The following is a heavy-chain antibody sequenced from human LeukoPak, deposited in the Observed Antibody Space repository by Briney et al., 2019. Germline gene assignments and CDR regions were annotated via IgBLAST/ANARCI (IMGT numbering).Heavy chain of an antibody. Sequence: GGSLRLSCAASGFTFSSYNMNWVRQAPGKGPEWVAHIKQDASQEYHVDSVKGRFTISRDNAKNSLYLQMNSLRAEDTAVYYCARGVVYPAWSGPHWSDYWGQGALVTVSS. J-gene: IGHJ4*02. D-gene: IGHD3-3*01. CDR2: IKQDASQE. CDR3: ARGVVYPAWSGPHWSDY. V-gene: IGHV3-7*01. CDR1: GFTFSSYN.